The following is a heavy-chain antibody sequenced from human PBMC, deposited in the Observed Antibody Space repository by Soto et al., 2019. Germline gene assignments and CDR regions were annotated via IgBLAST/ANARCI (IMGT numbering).Heavy chain of an antibody. V-gene: IGHV3-23*01. D-gene: IGHD2-21*02. Sequence: GGSLRLSCAASGFTFSSYAMSWVHQAPGKGLEWVSAISGSGGSTYYADSVKGRFTISRDNSKNTLYLQMNSLRAEDTAVYYCAKGLKVVVTKGFLVYWGQGTLVTVSS. CDR2: ISGSGGST. J-gene: IGHJ4*02. CDR1: GFTFSSYA. CDR3: AKGLKVVVTKGFLVY.